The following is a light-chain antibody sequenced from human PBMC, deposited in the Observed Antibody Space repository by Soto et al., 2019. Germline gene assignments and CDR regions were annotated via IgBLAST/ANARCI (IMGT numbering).Light chain of an antibody. CDR2: DAS. CDR1: QSVGSY. CDR3: XXRSNWPPVT. V-gene: IGKV3-11*01. Sequence: EIVLTQSPATLSLSPGERATLSCRASQSVGSYLAWYQQKPGQAPRLLIYDASNRATGIPARFSGSGSGTXXXXXXXXXXXXXXAXYXCXXRSNWPPVTFGGGTKVEIK. J-gene: IGKJ4*01.